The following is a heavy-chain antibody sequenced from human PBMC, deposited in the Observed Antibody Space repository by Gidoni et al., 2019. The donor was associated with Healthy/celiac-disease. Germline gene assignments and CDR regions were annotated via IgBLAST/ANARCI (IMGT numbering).Heavy chain of an antibody. Sequence: QVQLVESGGGVVQPGRALGLSCAASGFPFSRHGIHWVRQAQGKGLVWVAVIWYDGSKKFSADSVKGRFTFSRDNSQYTLYLQMNSLRAEDTAVYYCARDSGLAAAGLYYYFDYWGQGPLVTVSS. CDR2: IWYDGSKK. J-gene: IGHJ4*02. CDR3: ARDSGLAAAGLYYYFDY. D-gene: IGHD6-13*01. V-gene: IGHV3-33*01. CDR1: GFPFSRHG.